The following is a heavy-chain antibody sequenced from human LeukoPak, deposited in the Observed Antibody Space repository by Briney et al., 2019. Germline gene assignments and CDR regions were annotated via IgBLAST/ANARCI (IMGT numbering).Heavy chain of an antibody. J-gene: IGHJ5*02. V-gene: IGHV1-69*13. CDR2: IIPISGTT. CDR3: ARKLRLGGNWFDP. CDR1: GGTFTSYA. Sequence: SVKVSCKASGGTFTSYAITWVRQAPGQGVEWMGEIIPISGTTNYAQKFQGRVTFTADESTSTAYMELSSLRSEDTALYYCARKLRLGGNWFDPWGQGTLVTVSS. D-gene: IGHD1-26*01.